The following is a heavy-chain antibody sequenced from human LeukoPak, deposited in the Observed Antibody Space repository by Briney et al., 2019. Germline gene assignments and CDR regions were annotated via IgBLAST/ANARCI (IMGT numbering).Heavy chain of an antibody. CDR1: GYTFTSYA. CDR3: ARARYYDFWSGYRPSYAFDI. D-gene: IGHD3-3*01. CDR2: INAGNGNT. Sequence: GASVKVSCKASGYTFTSYAMHWVRQAPGQRLEWMGWINAGNGNTKYSQEFQGRVTITRDTSASTAYMELSSLRSEDMAVYYCARARYYDFWSGYRPSYAFDIWGQGIMVTVSS. V-gene: IGHV1-3*03. J-gene: IGHJ3*02.